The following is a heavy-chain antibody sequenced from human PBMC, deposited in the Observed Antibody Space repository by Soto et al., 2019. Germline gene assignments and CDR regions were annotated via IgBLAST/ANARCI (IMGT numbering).Heavy chain of an antibody. V-gene: IGHV4-39*01. Sequence: QLQLQESGPGLVNPSETLSLTCTVSGGSIDSTGYFWGWIRQPPGKGLEWIGSVYYSGSTYFNPSLKIRVTICVDTSKTLFSLSLSFVTAADTAVYYCARHGLAGSGWTAAGFDYWGQGTLVTVSS. CDR3: ARHGLAGSGWTAAGFDY. CDR2: VYYSGST. D-gene: IGHD6-19*01. J-gene: IGHJ4*02. CDR1: GGSIDSTGYF.